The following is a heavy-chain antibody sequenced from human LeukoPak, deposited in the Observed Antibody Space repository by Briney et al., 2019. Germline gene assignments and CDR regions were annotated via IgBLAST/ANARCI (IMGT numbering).Heavy chain of an antibody. V-gene: IGHV4-34*01. CDR2: INHSGST. CDR1: GGSFTTYY. J-gene: IGHJ4*02. D-gene: IGHD1-26*01. CDR3: ARDLGQSTLLN. Sequence: SETLSLTCAVYGGSFTTYYWSWIRQPPGKGLEWIGEINHSGSTNYNPSLKSRVTISVDTSKNQFSLKLSSVTAADTAVYYCARDLGQSTLLNWGQGTLVTVSS.